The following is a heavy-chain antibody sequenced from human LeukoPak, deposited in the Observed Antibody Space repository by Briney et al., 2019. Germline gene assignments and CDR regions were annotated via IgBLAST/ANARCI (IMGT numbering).Heavy chain of an antibody. Sequence: GGSLRLSCAASGFIFSTYGIIWVRQAPGKGLEWVSGISGSGGDTYYADSVKGRFTISRDNSRNSLSLQMNSLRAEDTALYYCAETGYSSGWYRIWDYWGQGTLVTVSS. CDR3: AETGYSSGWYRIWDY. CDR1: GFIFSTYG. D-gene: IGHD6-19*01. CDR2: ISGSGGDT. J-gene: IGHJ4*02. V-gene: IGHV3-23*01.